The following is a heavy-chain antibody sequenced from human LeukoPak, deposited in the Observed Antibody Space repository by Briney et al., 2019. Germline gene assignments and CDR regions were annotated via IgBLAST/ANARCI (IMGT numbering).Heavy chain of an antibody. V-gene: IGHV3-21*01. D-gene: IGHD6-19*01. Sequence: PGGSLRLSCAASGFTFSSYSMNWVRQAPGKGLEWVSSISSSSSYIYYADSVKGRFTISRDNAKNSLYLKMNSLRAEDTAVYYCASARQWLVDNWGQGTLVTVSS. CDR2: ISSSSSYI. CDR1: GFTFSSYS. J-gene: IGHJ4*02. CDR3: ASARQWLVDN.